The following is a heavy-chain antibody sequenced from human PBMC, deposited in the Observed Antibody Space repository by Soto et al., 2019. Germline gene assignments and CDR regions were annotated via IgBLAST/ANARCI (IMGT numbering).Heavy chain of an antibody. J-gene: IGHJ5*02. CDR3: ARVGDYNWFDP. CDR2: INHSGST. Sequence: SETLSLTCAVYGGSFSGYYWSWIRQPPGKGLEWIGEINHSGSTNYNPSLKSRGTISVDTSKNQFSLKLSSVTAAETAVYYCARVGDYNWFDPWGQGTLVTVSS. CDR1: GGSFSGYY. V-gene: IGHV4-34*01. D-gene: IGHD2-21*02.